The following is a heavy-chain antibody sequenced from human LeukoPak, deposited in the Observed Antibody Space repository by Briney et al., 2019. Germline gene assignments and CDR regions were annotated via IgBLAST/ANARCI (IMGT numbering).Heavy chain of an antibody. CDR1: GFTFSSYA. V-gene: IGHV3-23*01. J-gene: IGHJ1*01. CDR2: ISGSGGST. CDR3: ATQYCSGGSCPAEYFQH. D-gene: IGHD2-15*01. Sequence: GGSLRLSCAASGFTFSSYAMSWVRQAPGKGLEWVSAISGSGGSTYYADSVKGRFTISRDNGKNSLYLQMNSLRAEDTAVYYCATQYCSGGSCPAEYFQHWGRGTLVTVSS.